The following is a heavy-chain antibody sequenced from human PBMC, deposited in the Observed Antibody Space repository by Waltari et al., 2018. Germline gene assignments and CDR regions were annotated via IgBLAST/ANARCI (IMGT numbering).Heavy chain of an antibody. D-gene: IGHD6-6*01. CDR3: ARDPGGGYSSSSVEDY. J-gene: IGHJ4*02. Sequence: QVQLVQSGAEVKKPGASVKVSCKASGYTFTGYYMHWVRQAPGQGLEWMGRINPNSGGTNYAQKVQGRVTMTRETSISTAYMELSRLRSDDTAVYYCARDPGGGYSSSSVEDYWGQGTLVTVSS. V-gene: IGHV1-2*06. CDR2: INPNSGGT. CDR1: GYTFTGYY.